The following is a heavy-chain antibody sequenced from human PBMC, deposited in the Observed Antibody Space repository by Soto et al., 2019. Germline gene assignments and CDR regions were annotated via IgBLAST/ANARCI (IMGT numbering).Heavy chain of an antibody. Sequence: GESMKISCNGSGDGFTSYWICWVRQMPWKGLEWMGIISPGDSDTRYSPSFQGQVTISADKSISTAYLQWSSLKASDTAMYYCARHILHYDSLRYYYYGMDVWGQGTKVTV. CDR3: ARHILHYDSLRYYYYGMDV. CDR2: ISPGDSDT. D-gene: IGHD3-3*01. CDR1: GDGFTSYW. J-gene: IGHJ6*02. V-gene: IGHV5-51*01.